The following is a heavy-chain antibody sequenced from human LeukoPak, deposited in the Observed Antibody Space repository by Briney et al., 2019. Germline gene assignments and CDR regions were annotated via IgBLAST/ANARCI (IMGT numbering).Heavy chain of an antibody. D-gene: IGHD6-13*01. Sequence: PGESLKISCEGSGYSFSTYWIGWVRQMPGKGLEWMGIIYPANSDTRYSPSFQGQVTISADESITTAYLQWSSLKASDTAIYYCARLPIISASGYFDYWGQGTLVTVSS. CDR2: IYPANSDT. V-gene: IGHV5-51*01. CDR3: ARLPIISASGYFDY. CDR1: GYSFSTYW. J-gene: IGHJ4*02.